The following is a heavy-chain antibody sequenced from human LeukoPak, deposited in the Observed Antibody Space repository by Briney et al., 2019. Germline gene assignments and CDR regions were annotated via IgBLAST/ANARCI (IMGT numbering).Heavy chain of an antibody. CDR2: IYSGGST. CDR3: ASATPTDY. J-gene: IGHJ4*02. CDR1: GFTVSSNY. Sequence: TGGSLRLSCAASGFTVSSNYMSWVRQAPGKGLEWVSVIYSGGSTYYADSVEGRFTISRDNSKNTLYLQMNSLRAEDTAVYYCASATPTDYWGQGTLVTVSS. V-gene: IGHV3-53*01.